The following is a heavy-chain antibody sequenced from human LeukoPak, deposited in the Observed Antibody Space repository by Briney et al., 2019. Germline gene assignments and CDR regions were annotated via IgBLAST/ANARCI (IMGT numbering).Heavy chain of an antibody. CDR3: ARGGLYGPDY. Sequence: GGSLRLSCAASGFTFSDYYMNWIRQAPGKGLEWVSYISNSSSPIYYGDSVKGRFTISRDNAKNSLYLQMNSLRAEDTAVYYCARGGLYGPDYWGQGTLVTVS. J-gene: IGHJ4*02. CDR2: ISNSSSPI. V-gene: IGHV3-11*04. D-gene: IGHD4-17*01. CDR1: GFTFSDYY.